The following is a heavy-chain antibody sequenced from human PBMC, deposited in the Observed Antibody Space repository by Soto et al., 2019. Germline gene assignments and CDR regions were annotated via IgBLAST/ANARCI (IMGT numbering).Heavy chain of an antibody. Sequence: QVQLVQSGAEVKKPGASVKVSCKASGYTFTSYGISWVRQAPGQGLEWMGWISAYNGNTNYAQKLQGRVTMTTDTSTSPADMELRSLRSDDTAVYYCARDYCSSTSCYRYWFDPWGQGTLVTVSS. CDR1: GYTFTSYG. V-gene: IGHV1-18*01. D-gene: IGHD2-2*01. J-gene: IGHJ5*02. CDR3: ARDYCSSTSCYRYWFDP. CDR2: ISAYNGNT.